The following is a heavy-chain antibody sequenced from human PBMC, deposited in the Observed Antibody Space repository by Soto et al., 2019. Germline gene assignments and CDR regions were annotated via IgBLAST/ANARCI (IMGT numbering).Heavy chain of an antibody. CDR2: INHSGST. CDR1: GGSFSAYY. V-gene: IGHV4-34*01. CDR3: ARDKITGLFDY. D-gene: IGHD2-8*02. Sequence: QVQLQQWGAGLLKPSETLSLTCAVYGGSFSAYYWTWIRQPPGTGLEWIGEINHSGSTNYNPSLKRXVTISVDTSKNQFSLKLTSVTAADTAVYYCARDKITGLFDYWGQGTLVTVSS. J-gene: IGHJ4*02.